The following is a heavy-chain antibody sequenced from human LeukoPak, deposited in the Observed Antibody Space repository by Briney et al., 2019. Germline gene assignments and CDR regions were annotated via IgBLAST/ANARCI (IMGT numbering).Heavy chain of an antibody. V-gene: IGHV4-34*01. Sequence: SETLSLTCAVYGGSFSGYYWSWIRQPPGKGLEWIGEINHSGSTNYNPSLKSRVTISVDTSKNQFSLKLSSVTAADTAVYYCARRSMVRGRRGCSFDPWGQGTLVTVSS. CDR2: INHSGST. J-gene: IGHJ5*02. D-gene: IGHD3-10*01. CDR3: ARRSMVRGRRGCSFDP. CDR1: GGSFSGYY.